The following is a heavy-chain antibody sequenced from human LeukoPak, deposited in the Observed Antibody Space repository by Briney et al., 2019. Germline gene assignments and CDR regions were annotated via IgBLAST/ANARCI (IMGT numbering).Heavy chain of an antibody. CDR2: INHSGST. CDR1: GGSFSGYY. J-gene: IGHJ4*02. CDR3: ARGSTYYLVDY. D-gene: IGHD3-10*01. V-gene: IGHV4-34*01. Sequence: RPSETLSLTCAVYGGSFSGYYWSWIRQPPGKGLEWIGEINHSGSTNYNPSLKSRVTISVDTPKNQFSLKLSSVTAADTAVYYCARGSTYYLVDYWGQGTLVTVSS.